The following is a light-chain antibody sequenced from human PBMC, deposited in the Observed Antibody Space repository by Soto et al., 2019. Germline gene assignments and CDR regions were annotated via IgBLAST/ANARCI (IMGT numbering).Light chain of an antibody. Sequence: QSVLTQPPSASGTPGPRVTISCSGSSSNIGSQAVNWYQQVPGTAPKLLIYTNNQRPSGFPDRFSGSKSGTSASLAISGLQSEDEADYYCAAWDDRLNGYVFGPGTKVTVL. J-gene: IGLJ1*01. V-gene: IGLV1-44*01. CDR1: SSNIGSQA. CDR3: AAWDDRLNGYV. CDR2: TNN.